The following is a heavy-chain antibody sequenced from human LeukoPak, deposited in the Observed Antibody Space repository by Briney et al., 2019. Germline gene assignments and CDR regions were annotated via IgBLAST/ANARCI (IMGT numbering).Heavy chain of an antibody. V-gene: IGHV1-2*02. J-gene: IGHJ4*02. Sequence: GASVKDSCKSSGYTFTGYYMHWVRQAPGQGLEWMGWINPNSGCTNYAQKFHDRVTMTRDTSISTAYMGLSRLRYDDTAGYYCARAVAVAAIDYWGQGTLVTVSS. CDR2: INPNSGCT. CDR1: GYTFTGYY. D-gene: IGHD6-19*01. CDR3: ARAVAVAAIDY.